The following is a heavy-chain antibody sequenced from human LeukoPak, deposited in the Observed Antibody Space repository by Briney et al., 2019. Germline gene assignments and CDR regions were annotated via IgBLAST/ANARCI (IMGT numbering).Heavy chain of an antibody. CDR3: ARRTYGSGSYYQV. J-gene: IGHJ6*04. CDR1: GYTFTSYA. CDR2: INTNTGNP. Sequence: ASVKVSCKASGYTFTSYAMNWVRQAPGQGLEWMGWINTNTGNPTYAQGFTGRFVFPLDTSVSTAYLQISGLKAEDTAVYYCARRTYGSGSYYQVWGKGTTVTVSS. D-gene: IGHD3-10*01. V-gene: IGHV7-4-1*02.